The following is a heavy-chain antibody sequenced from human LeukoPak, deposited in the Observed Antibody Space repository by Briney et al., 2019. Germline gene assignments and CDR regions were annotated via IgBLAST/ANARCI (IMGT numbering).Heavy chain of an antibody. Sequence: GESLKISCKGSGYSFTSYWGGGVRQMPGKDLEGMGIIYPGDSDTRYSPSFQGQVTISADKCISTAYLQWSSLKASATAIYYSATTPRTYYYDSSGYYLEGYFDYWGQGTLVTVSS. J-gene: IGHJ4*02. V-gene: IGHV5-51*01. CDR3: ATTPRTYYYDSSGYYLEGYFDY. CDR1: GYSFTSYW. CDR2: IYPGDSDT. D-gene: IGHD3-22*01.